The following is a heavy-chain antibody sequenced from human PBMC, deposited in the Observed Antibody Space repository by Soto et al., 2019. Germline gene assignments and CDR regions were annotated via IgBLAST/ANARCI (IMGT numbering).Heavy chain of an antibody. V-gene: IGHV6-1*01. CDR1: GDSVSSNSAA. J-gene: IGHJ6*04. CDR3: GRGPRGRFLERGRGYYYYGMDV. Sequence: SQTLSLTCAISGDSVSSNSAAWNWIRQSPSRGLEWLGRTYYRSKWYNDYAVSVKSRITINPDTSKNQFSLQLNSVTPEDTAVYYCGRGPRGRFLERGRGYYYYGMDVWGGGTTVTVSS. CDR2: TYYRSKWYN. D-gene: IGHD3-3*01.